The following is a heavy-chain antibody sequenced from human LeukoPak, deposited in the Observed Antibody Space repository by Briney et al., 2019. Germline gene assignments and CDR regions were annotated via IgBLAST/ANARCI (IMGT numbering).Heavy chain of an antibody. J-gene: IGHJ4*02. Sequence: PGGSLRLSCAASGFTFSSYSMNWVRQAPGKGLEWVAVISYDGSNKYYADSVKGRFTISRDNAKNSLYLQMNSLRAEDTAVYYCARDRGDYGDCHDYWGQGTLVTVSS. CDR1: GFTFSSYS. CDR2: ISYDGSNK. CDR3: ARDRGDYGDCHDY. D-gene: IGHD4-17*01. V-gene: IGHV3-30*03.